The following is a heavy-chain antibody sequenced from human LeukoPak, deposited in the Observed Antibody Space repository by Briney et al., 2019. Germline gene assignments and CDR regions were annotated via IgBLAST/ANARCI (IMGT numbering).Heavy chain of an antibody. Sequence: SETLSLTCSVFGESFTGYFWSWIRQPPGKGLEWIGEINHSGSTNYNPSLKSRVTISVDTSKNQFSLKLSSVTAADTAVYYCARHYGDYGDAFDIWGQGTMVTVSS. J-gene: IGHJ3*02. CDR3: ARHYGDYGDAFDI. V-gene: IGHV4-34*01. D-gene: IGHD4-17*01. CDR1: GESFTGYF. CDR2: INHSGST.